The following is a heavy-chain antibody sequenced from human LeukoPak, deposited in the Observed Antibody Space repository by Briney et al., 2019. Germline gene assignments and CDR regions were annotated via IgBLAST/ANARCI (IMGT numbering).Heavy chain of an antibody. CDR1: GGTFSSYA. D-gene: IGHD2-2*01. CDR3: ARYCSSTSCYGAFKDGYYYYYMDV. Sequence: ASVKVSCKASGGTFSSYAISWVRQAPGQGPEWMGGIIPIFGTANYAQKFQGRVTITTDESTSTAYMELSSLRSEDTAVYYCARYCSSTSCYGAFKDGYYYYYMDVWGKGTRSPSP. J-gene: IGHJ6*03. V-gene: IGHV1-69*05. CDR2: IIPIFGTA.